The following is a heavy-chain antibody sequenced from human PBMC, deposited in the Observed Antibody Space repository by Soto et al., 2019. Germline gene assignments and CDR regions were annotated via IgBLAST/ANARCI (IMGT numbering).Heavy chain of an antibody. J-gene: IGHJ6*02. CDR1: GFTFSTYS. CDR3: AREYTAWPLAYGLDV. V-gene: IGHV3-21*01. CDR2: ISSRSDI. D-gene: IGHD2-2*02. Sequence: VSLRLSCVGSGFTFSTYSINWVRQAPGKGLEWVSSISSRSDIYYADSVKGRFTISRDNAKNSVSLQMNSLRAEDTAVYYCAREYTAWPLAYGLDVWGQGTTVTVSS.